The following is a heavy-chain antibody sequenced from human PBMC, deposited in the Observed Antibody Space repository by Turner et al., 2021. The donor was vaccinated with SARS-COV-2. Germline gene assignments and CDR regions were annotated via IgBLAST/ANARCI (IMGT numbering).Heavy chain of an antibody. CDR2: IWYDGSNK. V-gene: IGHV3-33*01. CDR1: GFTFSSYG. D-gene: IGHD3-22*01. Sequence: QVQLVESGGGVVQPGRSLRLSCAASGFTFSSYGMHWVRQAPGKGLEWVACIWYDGSNKYYADSVKGRFTISRDNSKNTLYLQMNSLRAEDTAVYYCARDRYYDTSGFFTYYFDYWGQGTLVTVSS. CDR3: ARDRYYDTSGFFTYYFDY. J-gene: IGHJ4*02.